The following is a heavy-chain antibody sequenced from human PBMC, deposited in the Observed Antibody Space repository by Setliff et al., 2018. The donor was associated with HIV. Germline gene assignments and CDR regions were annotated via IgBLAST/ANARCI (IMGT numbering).Heavy chain of an antibody. CDR1: GGSFSGYY. J-gene: IGHJ4*02. CDR2: IIHSGST. CDR3: ASAVEGY. V-gene: IGHV4-34*12. Sequence: SETLSLTCAVYGGSFSGYYWSWIRQPPGEGLEWIGEIIHSGSTNYNPSLKSRVTISVDTSKSQFSLKLSSVTAADTAVYYCASAVEGYWGQGTLVTVSS.